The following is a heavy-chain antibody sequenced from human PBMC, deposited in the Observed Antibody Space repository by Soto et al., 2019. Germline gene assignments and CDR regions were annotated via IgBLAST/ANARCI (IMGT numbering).Heavy chain of an antibody. CDR3: ARHGGYYFDY. CDR1: GGSLSGSY. J-gene: IGHJ4*02. CDR2: IHHSGNT. D-gene: IGHD3-16*01. Sequence: QVQLQQWGAGLLKPSETLSLTCAVYGGSLSGSYWSWIRQPPGKGLEWIGEIHHSGNTIYTPSLKSRVTISVDTSENQFSLKLSSVTAADTAVYYCARHGGYYFDYWGQETLVTVSS. V-gene: IGHV4-34*01.